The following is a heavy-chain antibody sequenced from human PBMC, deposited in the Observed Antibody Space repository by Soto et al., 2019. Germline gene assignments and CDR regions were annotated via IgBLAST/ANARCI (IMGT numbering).Heavy chain of an antibody. Sequence: QVQLVQSGAEVKKPGSSVKVSCKASGGTFSSYAISWVRQAPGQGLEWMGGIITIFGTANYAQKFQGRVTITADESTSTAYMELSSLRSEDTAVYYCAREEGIAVAGTLGAFDIWGQGTMVTVSS. CDR3: AREEGIAVAGTLGAFDI. CDR1: GGTFSSYA. J-gene: IGHJ3*02. CDR2: IITIFGTA. D-gene: IGHD6-19*01. V-gene: IGHV1-69*01.